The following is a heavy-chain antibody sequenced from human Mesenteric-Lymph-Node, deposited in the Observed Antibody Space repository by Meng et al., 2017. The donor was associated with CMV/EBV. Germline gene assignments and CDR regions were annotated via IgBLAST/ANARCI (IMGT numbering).Heavy chain of an antibody. CDR2: INHSGSA. V-gene: IGHV4-34*01. CDR3: ARVPNCGGDCYSDY. CDR1: GGSFSGYY. D-gene: IGHD2-21*01. Sequence: SQTLSLTCAVYGGSFSGYYWSWIRQPPGKGLEWIGEINHSGSANYNPSLKSRVTISLDTSKNQFSLKLSSVTAADTAVYYCARVPNCGGDCYSDYWGQGTLVTVSS. J-gene: IGHJ4*02.